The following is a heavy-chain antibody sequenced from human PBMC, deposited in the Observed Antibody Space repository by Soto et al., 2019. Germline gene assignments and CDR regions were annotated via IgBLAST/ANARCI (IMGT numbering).Heavy chain of an antibody. CDR3: ARVTEWLGGYGMDV. J-gene: IGHJ6*02. V-gene: IGHV4-30-4*01. D-gene: IGHD3-3*01. CDR1: GGSISNGDYY. CDR2: IYYSGST. Sequence: QVKLQESGPGLVKPSQTLSLTCTVFGGSISNGDYYWNWIRQPPGKGLEWIGSIYYSGSTFHNPSLKSRVGMSIDTSKNQFSLKLSAVTAADTAVYYCARVTEWLGGYGMDVWGQGTTVTVSS.